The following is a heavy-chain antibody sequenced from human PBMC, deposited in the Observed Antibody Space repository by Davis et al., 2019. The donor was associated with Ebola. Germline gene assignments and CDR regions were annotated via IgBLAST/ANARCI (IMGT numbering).Heavy chain of an antibody. J-gene: IGHJ4*02. CDR1: GFSLYPGEAG. CDR2: IYWNDDK. D-gene: IGHD6-25*01. V-gene: IGHV2-5*01. Sequence: SGPTLVKPTEALTLTRTFSGFSLYPGEAGVGWVRQPPGKALEYLALIYWNDDKRYRPSLRNRLSITKDTSQNQVVLRLAKVDLIDTATYYCVRARTAAEFDYWGQGTQVTVSS. CDR3: VRARTAAEFDY.